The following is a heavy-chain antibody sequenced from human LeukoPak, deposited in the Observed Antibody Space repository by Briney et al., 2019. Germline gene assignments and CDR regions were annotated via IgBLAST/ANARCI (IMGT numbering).Heavy chain of an antibody. CDR1: GGSFSGYY. J-gene: IGHJ5*02. D-gene: IGHD2-15*01. Sequence: SETLSLTCAVYGGSFSGYYWSWIRQPPGKGLEWIGEINHSGSTNYNPSLESRVTISVDTSKNQFSLKLSSVTAADTAVYYCARVYQAAATPWGQGTLVTVSS. V-gene: IGHV4-34*01. CDR2: INHSGST. CDR3: ARVYQAAATP.